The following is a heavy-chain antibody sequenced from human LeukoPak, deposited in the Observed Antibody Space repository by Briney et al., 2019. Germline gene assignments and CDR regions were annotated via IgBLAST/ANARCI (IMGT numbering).Heavy chain of an antibody. V-gene: IGHV3-23*01. J-gene: IGHJ4*02. CDR1: GISFGNSV. CDR2: IGATGSSK. Sequence: GGSLRLSCAASGISFGNSVMTWVRQVPGKGPEWVASIGATGSSKYHADSVMGRFAISRDSSKNTLYLQMNTLRAGDTAIYYCARGHALVDNDFWSGYYLDYWGQGTLVTVSS. CDR3: ARGHALVDNDFWSGYYLDY. D-gene: IGHD3-3*01.